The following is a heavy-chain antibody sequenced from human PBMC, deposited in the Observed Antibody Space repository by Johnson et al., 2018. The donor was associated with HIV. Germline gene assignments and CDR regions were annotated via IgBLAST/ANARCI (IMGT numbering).Heavy chain of an antibody. CDR1: GFTFSSYW. CDR2: IKQDGSEK. V-gene: IGHV3-7*01. D-gene: IGHD5-12*01. CDR3: AKCRGLGARGAFDI. J-gene: IGHJ3*02. Sequence: VQLVESGGGLVKPGGSLRLSCAASGFTFSSYWMSWVRQAPGKGLEWVANIKQDGSEKYYVDSVKGRITISRDNAKNTLYLQMNSRRAEDTAVYYCAKCRGLGARGAFDIWGQGTMVTVSS.